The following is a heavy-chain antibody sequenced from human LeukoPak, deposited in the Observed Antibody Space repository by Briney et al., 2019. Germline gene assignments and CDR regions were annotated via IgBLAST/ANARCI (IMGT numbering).Heavy chain of an antibody. Sequence: SETLSLTCAVYGGSFSGYYWSWIRQPPGKGLEWIGEINHSGSTNYNPSLKSRVTISVDTSKNQFSLKLSSVTAADTAVYYCARGRRVVVAATGGWFDPWGQETLVTVSS. CDR3: ARGRRVVVAATGGWFDP. V-gene: IGHV4-34*01. CDR2: INHSGST. CDR1: GGSFSGYY. J-gene: IGHJ5*02. D-gene: IGHD2-15*01.